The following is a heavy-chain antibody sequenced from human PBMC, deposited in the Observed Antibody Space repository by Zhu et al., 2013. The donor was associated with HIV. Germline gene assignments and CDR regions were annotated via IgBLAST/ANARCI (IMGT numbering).Heavy chain of an antibody. Sequence: QVQLQESGPGLVKPSETLSLTCTVSGGSISSYYWSWIRQPPGKGLEWIGYIYYSGSTNYNPSLKSRVTISVDTSKNQFSLKLSSVTAADTAVYYCARSSNYGGKLDYYFDYWGQGTLVTVSS. CDR1: GGSISSYY. CDR2: IYYSGST. D-gene: IGHD4-17*01. J-gene: IGHJ4*02. V-gene: IGHV4-59*01. CDR3: ARSSNYGGKLDYYFDY.